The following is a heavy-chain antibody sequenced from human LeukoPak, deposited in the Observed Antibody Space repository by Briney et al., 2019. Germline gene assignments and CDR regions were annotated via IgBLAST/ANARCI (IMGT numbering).Heavy chain of an antibody. J-gene: IGHJ4*02. D-gene: IGHD2-15*01. V-gene: IGHV3-48*01. CDR3: ARVGGYVDY. CDR1: GFTFSSYS. Sequence: GGSLRLSCAASGFTFSSYSMNWVRQAPGKGLEWVSYISSSSSTIYYADSVKGRFTISRDNAKNSLSLQMNSLRAEDTAVYYCARVGGYVDYWGQGTLVTVSS. CDR2: ISSSSSTI.